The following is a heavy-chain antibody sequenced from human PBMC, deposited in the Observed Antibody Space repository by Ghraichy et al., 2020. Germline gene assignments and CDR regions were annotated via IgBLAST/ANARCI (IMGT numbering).Heavy chain of an antibody. J-gene: IGHJ4*02. Sequence: SETLSLTCTVSGGSISSYYWSWIRQPPGKGLEWIGYIYYSGSTNYNPSLKSRVTISVDTSKNQFSLKLSSVTAADTAVYYCAREQPGALFDYWGQGTLVTVSS. D-gene: IGHD1-1*01. CDR3: AREQPGALFDY. CDR1: GGSISSYY. V-gene: IGHV4-59*01. CDR2: IYYSGST.